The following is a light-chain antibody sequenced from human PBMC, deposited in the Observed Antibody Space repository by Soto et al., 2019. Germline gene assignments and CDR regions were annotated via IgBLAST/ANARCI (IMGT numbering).Light chain of an antibody. J-gene: IGLJ1*01. CDR3: SSYTSRSTLV. Sequence: QSALTQPASVSGSPGQSITISCTGTSSDVGGYNYVSWYQQHPGKAPKLIIYEVTKRPSGVSNRFSGSKSGNTASLTISGLQAEDEADYYCSSYTSRSTLVFGTGTKVTVL. CDR2: EVT. V-gene: IGLV2-14*01. CDR1: SSDVGGYNY.